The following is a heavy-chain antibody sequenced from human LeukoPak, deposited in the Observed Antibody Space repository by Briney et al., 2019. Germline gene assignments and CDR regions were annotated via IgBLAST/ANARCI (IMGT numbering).Heavy chain of an antibody. CDR1: GFTFSNAR. Sequence: PGGSLRLSCAASGFTFSNARMSWVRQAPGKGLEWVGRIKSKTDSGTTDYAAPVKGRFTISRDDSKNTLYLQVNSLKTEDTAVYYCTTGHYFDYWGQGTLVTVSS. CDR3: TTGHYFDY. CDR2: IKSKTDSGTT. V-gene: IGHV3-15*01. J-gene: IGHJ4*02.